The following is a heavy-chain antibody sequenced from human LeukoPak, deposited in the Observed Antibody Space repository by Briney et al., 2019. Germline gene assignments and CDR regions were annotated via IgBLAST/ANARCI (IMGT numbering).Heavy chain of an antibody. V-gene: IGHV4-59*08. CDR1: GASISSYY. CDR2: DHDSGDS. Sequence: SETLSLTCSVSGASISSYYWNWIRQPPGKGLEWIGYDHDSGDSNYNPSLKSRVTISMDTSKNQFFLHLTSVTAADTAVYYCGTSSHSGSYRVHWGQGTLVTVS. D-gene: IGHD3-10*01. CDR3: GTSSHSGSYRVH. J-gene: IGHJ4*02.